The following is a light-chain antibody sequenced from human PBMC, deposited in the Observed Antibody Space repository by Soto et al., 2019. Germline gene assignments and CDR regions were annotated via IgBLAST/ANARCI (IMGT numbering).Light chain of an antibody. V-gene: IGKV3-20*01. J-gene: IGKJ1*01. CDR3: QQYGSSPPT. CDR1: QSVSSSY. Sequence: EIVLTQSPGTLSLSLGERATLSCRASQSVSSSYLAWYQQKPGQAPRLLIYGASSRATGNPDRFSGSGSGTDFTLTISRLEPEDFAVYYCQQYGSSPPTYGQGTKV. CDR2: GAS.